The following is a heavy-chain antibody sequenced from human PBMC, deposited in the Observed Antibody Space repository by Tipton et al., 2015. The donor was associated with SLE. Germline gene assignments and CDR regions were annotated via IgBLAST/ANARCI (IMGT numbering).Heavy chain of an antibody. V-gene: IGHV4-61*01. CDR3: ARSRETSYYDILTGYPASGNWFDP. J-gene: IGHJ5*02. Sequence: TLSLTCTVSGGSVSSGSYYWSWIRQPPGKGLEWIGYIYYSGSTNYNPSLKSRVTISVDTSKNQFSLKLNSVTAADTAVYYCARSRETSYYDILTGYPASGNWFDPWGQGTLVTVSS. CDR2: IYYSGST. D-gene: IGHD3-9*01. CDR1: GGSVSSGSYY.